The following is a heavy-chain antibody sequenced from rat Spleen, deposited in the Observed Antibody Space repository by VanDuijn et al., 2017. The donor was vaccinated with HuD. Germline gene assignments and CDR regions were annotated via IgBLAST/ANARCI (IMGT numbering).Heavy chain of an antibody. CDR1: GFTFSHYG. V-gene: IGHV5S13*01. J-gene: IGHJ3*01. CDR2: ISTGGGNT. D-gene: IGHD1-10*01. Sequence: EVQLVESGGGLVEPGGSLKVSCTASGFTFSHYGMAWVRQTPTKGLEWIASISTGGGNTYYRDSVKGRFPISRDNAKNTQYLQMDSLRSEDTATYYCARHGVYNNYGWFAYWGQGTLVTVSS. CDR3: ARHGVYNNYGWFAY.